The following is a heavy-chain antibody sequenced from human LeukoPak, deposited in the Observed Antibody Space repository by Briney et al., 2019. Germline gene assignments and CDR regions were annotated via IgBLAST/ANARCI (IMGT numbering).Heavy chain of an antibody. CDR2: ITTYNGNT. V-gene: IGHV1-18*01. CDR1: GYTFRDFG. Sequence: ASVKVSCKASGYTFRDFGISWVRQAPGQGLEWMGWITTYNGNTNYIQKLQGRVTMTTDTSTSTAYMELRSLRSDDTAVYYCARGPYYDPWSGAGYWGQGTLVTVSS. D-gene: IGHD3-3*01. CDR3: ARGPYYDPWSGAGY. J-gene: IGHJ4*02.